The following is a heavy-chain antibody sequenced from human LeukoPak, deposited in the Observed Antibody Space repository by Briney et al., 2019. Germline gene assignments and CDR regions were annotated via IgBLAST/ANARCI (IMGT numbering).Heavy chain of an antibody. J-gene: IGHJ3*02. V-gene: IGHV1-2*02. Sequence: GASVKVSCKASGYTFTSYGISWVRQAPGQGLEWMGWINPNSGGTNYAQKFQGRVTMTRDTSISTAYMELSRLRSDDTAVYYCARGGIAVAGVAFDIWGQGTMVTVSS. CDR2: INPNSGGT. CDR1: GYTFTSYG. CDR3: ARGGIAVAGVAFDI. D-gene: IGHD6-19*01.